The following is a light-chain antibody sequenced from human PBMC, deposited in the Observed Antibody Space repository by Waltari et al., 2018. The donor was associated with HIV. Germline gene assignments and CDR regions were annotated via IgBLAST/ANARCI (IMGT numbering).Light chain of an antibody. V-gene: IGLV2-14*01. Sequence: QSALTQPASVSGAPGQSITISCTGTSSDVGSYDYVSWYHQHPGKAPKLLTFEISHRPSVVSDRFSGSKSGNTASLNISGLLADDEADYYCNSYTSTTTVIFGGGTKVTVL. J-gene: IGLJ2*01. CDR1: SSDVGSYDY. CDR2: EIS. CDR3: NSYTSTTTVI.